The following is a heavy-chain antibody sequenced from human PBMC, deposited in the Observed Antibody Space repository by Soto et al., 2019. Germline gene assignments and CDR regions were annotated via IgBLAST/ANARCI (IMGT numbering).Heavy chain of an antibody. D-gene: IGHD3-3*01. V-gene: IGHV3-33*01. CDR2: IWYDGSNK. CDR3: ARDTLLQGVDY. J-gene: IGHJ4*02. Sequence: GGSLRLSCAASGFTFSSYGMHWVRQAPGKGLEWVAVIWYDGSNKYYADSVKGRFTISRDNSKNTLYLQMNSLRAEDTAVYYCARDTLLQGVDYWGQGTLVTVSS. CDR1: GFTFSSYG.